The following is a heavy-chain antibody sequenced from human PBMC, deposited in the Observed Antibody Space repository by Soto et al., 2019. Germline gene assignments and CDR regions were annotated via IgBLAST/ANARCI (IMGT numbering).Heavy chain of an antibody. D-gene: IGHD3-16*01. CDR3: AKGGTYLEAFDI. V-gene: IGHV3-23*01. CDR2: ISGRGGNT. CDR1: GFTFSSYA. J-gene: IGHJ3*02. Sequence: GGSLRLSCAASGFTFSSYAMSRVRQAPGKGLEWVSGISGRGGNTYHADSVKGRFTISRDNSKNTLYLQMNSLRADDTAVYYCAKGGTYLEAFDIWGQGTVVTVSS.